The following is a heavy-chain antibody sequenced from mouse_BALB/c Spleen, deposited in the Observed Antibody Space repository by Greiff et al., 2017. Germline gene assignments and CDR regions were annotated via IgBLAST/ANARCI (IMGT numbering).Heavy chain of an antibody. J-gene: IGHJ3*01. Sequence: EVQLVESGGGLVKPGGSLKLSCAASGFAFSSYDMSWVRQTPEKRLEWVAYISSGGGSTYYPDTVKGRFTISRDNAKNTLYLQMSSLKSEDTAMYYCASNWDWFACWGQGTLVTVSA. CDR1: GFAFSSYD. CDR3: ASNWDWFAC. V-gene: IGHV5-12-1*01. D-gene: IGHD4-1*02. CDR2: ISSGGGST.